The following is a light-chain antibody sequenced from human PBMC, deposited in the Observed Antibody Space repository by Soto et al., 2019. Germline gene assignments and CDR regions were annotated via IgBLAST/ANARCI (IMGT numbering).Light chain of an antibody. CDR3: QQYGSSPRT. Sequence: EIVLTQSPGTLSLSPGERVTLSCRASQSVSSRYLAGYQQKHGQAPRLLIFGASTRAPGIPDRFSGSGSGTDFTLTISGLEPEDFAVYYCQQYGSSPRTFGQGTKLEIK. CDR2: GAS. V-gene: IGKV3-20*01. J-gene: IGKJ2*02. CDR1: QSVSSRY.